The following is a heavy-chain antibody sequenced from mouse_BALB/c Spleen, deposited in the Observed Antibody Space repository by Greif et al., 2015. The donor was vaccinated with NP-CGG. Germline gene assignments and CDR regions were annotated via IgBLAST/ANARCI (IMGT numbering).Heavy chain of an antibody. D-gene: IGHD1-1*01. J-gene: IGHJ4*01. CDR2: ISSGSSTI. V-gene: IGHV5-17*02. Sequence: EVQLVESGGGLVQPGGSRKLSCAASGFTFSSFGMHWVRQAPEKGLEWVAYISSGSSTIYYADTVKGRFTISRDNPKNTLFLQMTSLRSEDTAMYYCARSLYYGSSLYAMDYWGQGTSVTVSS. CDR1: GFTFSSFG. CDR3: ARSLYYGSSLYAMDY.